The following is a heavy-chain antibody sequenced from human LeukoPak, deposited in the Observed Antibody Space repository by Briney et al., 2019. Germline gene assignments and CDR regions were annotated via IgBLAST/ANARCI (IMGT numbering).Heavy chain of an antibody. CDR3: GIVGAQGYYFDY. CDR2: INPNSGGT. V-gene: IGHV1-2*02. J-gene: IGHJ4*02. Sequence: ASXKVSCKASGYTFTGYYMHWVRQAPGQGLEWMGWINPNSGGTNYAQKFQGRVTMTRDTSISTAYMELSRLRSDDTAVYYCGIVGAQGYYFDYWGQGTLVTVSS. D-gene: IGHD1-26*01. CDR1: GYTFTGYY.